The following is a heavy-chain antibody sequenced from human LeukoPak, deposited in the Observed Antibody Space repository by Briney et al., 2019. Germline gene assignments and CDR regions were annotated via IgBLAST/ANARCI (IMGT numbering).Heavy chain of an antibody. J-gene: IGHJ3*02. CDR3: AKKGGIIVDASDI. CDR2: ISGSGGST. Sequence: GGSLRLSCAASGFTFSSYEMNWVRQAPGKGLEWVSAISGSGGSTYYADSVKGRFTISRDNSKNTLYLQMNSLRAEDTAVYYCAKKGGIIVDASDIWGQGTMVTVSS. V-gene: IGHV3-23*01. D-gene: IGHD2-15*01. CDR1: GFTFSSYE.